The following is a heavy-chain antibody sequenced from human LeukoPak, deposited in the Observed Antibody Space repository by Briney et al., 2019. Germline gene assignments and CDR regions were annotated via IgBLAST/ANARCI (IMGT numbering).Heavy chain of an antibody. D-gene: IGHD7-27*01. Sequence: GGSLRLSCAASGFTFSGYGMHWVRQAPGKGLEWVAFISYDGSNKYYADSVKGRFTISRDQSKNTLYLEMNSLSAEDTAVYYCTRATSGAFDIWGQGTMVTVSS. CDR2: ISYDGSNK. V-gene: IGHV3-30*03. J-gene: IGHJ3*02. CDR3: TRATSGAFDI. CDR1: GFTFSGYG.